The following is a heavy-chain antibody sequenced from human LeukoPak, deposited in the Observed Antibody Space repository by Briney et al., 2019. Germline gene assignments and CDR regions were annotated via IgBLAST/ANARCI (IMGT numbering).Heavy chain of an antibody. CDR3: ARHEVSGWYLYRPKPEYFQH. V-gene: IGHV4-39*01. J-gene: IGHJ1*01. Sequence: SETLSLTCTVSGGSISSSSYYWGWIRQPPGKGLEWIGSIYYSGSTYYNPSLKSRVTISVDTSKNQFSLKLSSVTAADTAVYYCARHEVSGWYLYRPKPEYFQHWGQGTLSPSPQ. CDR2: IYYSGST. D-gene: IGHD6-19*01. CDR1: GGSISSSSYY.